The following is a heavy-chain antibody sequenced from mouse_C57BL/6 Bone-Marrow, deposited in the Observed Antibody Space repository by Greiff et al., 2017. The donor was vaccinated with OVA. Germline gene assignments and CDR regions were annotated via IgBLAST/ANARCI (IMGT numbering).Heavy chain of an antibody. CDR1: GYTFTSYW. J-gene: IGHJ2*01. V-gene: IGHV1-52*01. Sequence: QVQLKQPGAELVRPGSSVKLSCKASGYTFTSYWMHWVKQRPIQGLEWIGNIDPSDSETHYNQKFKDKATLTVDKSSSTAYMQLSSLTSEDSAVYYCARGDITTVALDYWGKGTTLTVSS. D-gene: IGHD1-1*01. CDR2: IDPSDSET. CDR3: ARGDITTVALDY.